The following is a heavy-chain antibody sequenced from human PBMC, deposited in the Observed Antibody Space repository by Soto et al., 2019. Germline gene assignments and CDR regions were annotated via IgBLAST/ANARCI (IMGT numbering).Heavy chain of an antibody. Sequence: SLGTPSLTRPVSGGTISSWYWGWIPQPPGKGLEWIGYIYHSGSTYYNPSLKSRVTISVDRSKNQFSLKLSSVTAADTAVYYCARENNVLPGGYFDYWGQGTLVTVSS. J-gene: IGHJ4*02. D-gene: IGHD3-10*01. CDR2: IYHSGST. CDR3: ARENNVLPGGYFDY. V-gene: IGHV4-59*12. CDR1: GGTISSWY.